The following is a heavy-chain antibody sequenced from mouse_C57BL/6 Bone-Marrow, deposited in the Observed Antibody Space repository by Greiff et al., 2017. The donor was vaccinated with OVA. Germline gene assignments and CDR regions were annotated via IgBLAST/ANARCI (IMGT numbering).Heavy chain of an antibody. Sequence: VQLQQSGAELVRPGASVKLSCKASGYTFTDSYINWVKQRPGQGLAWIARIFPGSGNTYYNEKFKGKATLTAEKSSSTAYMQLSSLTSEDSAVYFCARSRYSYFAYWGQGTLVTVSA. J-gene: IGHJ3*01. V-gene: IGHV1-76*01. CDR2: IFPGSGNT. CDR1: GYTFTDSY. CDR3: ARSRYSYFAY.